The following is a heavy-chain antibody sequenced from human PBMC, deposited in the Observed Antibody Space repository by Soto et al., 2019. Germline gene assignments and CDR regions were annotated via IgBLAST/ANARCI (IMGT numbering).Heavy chain of an antibody. J-gene: IGHJ6*02. CDR1: GYIFTSYW. D-gene: IGHD6-13*01. CDR3: ARHGPIRGYSSSWYSYYYGMDV. CDR2: IDPSDSYT. V-gene: IGHV5-10-1*01. Sequence: GESLKISCKGSGYIFTSYWISWVRQMPGKGLEWMGRIDPSDSYTNYSPSFQGHVTISADKSISTAYLQWSSLKASDTAMYYCARHGPIRGYSSSWYSYYYGMDVWGQGTTVTVSS.